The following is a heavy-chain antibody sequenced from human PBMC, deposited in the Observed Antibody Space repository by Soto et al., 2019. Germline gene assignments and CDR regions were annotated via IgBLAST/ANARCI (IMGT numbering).Heavy chain of an antibody. CDR1: GFTFSSYA. CDR2: ISSNGGST. Sequence: GGSLRLSCSASGFTFSSYAMHWVRQAPGKGLEYVSAISSNGGSTYYADSVKGRFTISRDNSKNTLYLQMSSLRAEDTAVYYCVKGRGYSGYTSPIVVVTALISPDYWGQGTLVTVSS. J-gene: IGHJ4*02. CDR3: VKGRGYSGYTSPIVVVTALISPDY. D-gene: IGHD2-21*02. V-gene: IGHV3-64D*08.